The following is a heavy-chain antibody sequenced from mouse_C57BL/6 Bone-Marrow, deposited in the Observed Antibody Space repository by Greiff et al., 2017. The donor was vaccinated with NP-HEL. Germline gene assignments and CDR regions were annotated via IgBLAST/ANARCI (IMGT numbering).Heavy chain of an antibody. CDR2: ISYDGSN. Sequence: EVKLQESGPGLVKPSQSLSLTCSVTGYSITSGYYWNWIRQFPGNKLEWMGYISYDGSNNYNPSLKNRISITRDTSKNQFFLKLNSVTTEDTATYYCARAPYDYDLPYFDYWGQGTTLTVSS. J-gene: IGHJ2*01. CDR3: ARAPYDYDLPYFDY. D-gene: IGHD2-4*01. CDR1: GYSITSGYY. V-gene: IGHV3-6*01.